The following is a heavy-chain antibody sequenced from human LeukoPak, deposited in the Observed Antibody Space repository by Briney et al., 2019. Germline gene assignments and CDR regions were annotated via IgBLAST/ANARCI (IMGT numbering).Heavy chain of an antibody. V-gene: IGHV3-23*01. CDR2: ISGSGGST. J-gene: IGHJ4*02. CDR3: AKCLNYYDSSGYYYGFDY. Sequence: GGSLRLSCAASVFTFSSYAMSWVRQAPGKGLEWVSAISGSGGSTYYADSVKGRFTISRDNSKNTLYLQMNSLRAEDTAVYYCAKCLNYYDSSGYYYGFDYWGQGTLVTVSS. D-gene: IGHD3-22*01. CDR1: VFTFSSYA.